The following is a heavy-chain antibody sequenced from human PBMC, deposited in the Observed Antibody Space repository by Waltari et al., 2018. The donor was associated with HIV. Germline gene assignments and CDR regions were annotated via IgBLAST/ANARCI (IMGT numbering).Heavy chain of an antibody. J-gene: IGHJ6*02. V-gene: IGHV3-30*18. CDR2: ISHDRSNK. D-gene: IGHD3-10*01. CDR3: AKEPLRGNYGSGSPGWDV. Sequence: VESGEGLVQPRRSLPLPRAASGFTFCSYGLHWVRPAPGMVLEWVAVISHDRSNKYYADSVKGRFTISRDNSKNTLYLQMNSLGAEDTAVYYCAKEPLRGNYGSGSPGWDVWGQGTTVTVAS. CDR1: GFTFCSYG.